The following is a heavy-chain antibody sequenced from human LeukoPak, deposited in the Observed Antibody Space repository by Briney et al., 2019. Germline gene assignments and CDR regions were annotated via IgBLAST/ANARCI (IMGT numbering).Heavy chain of an antibody. J-gene: IGHJ4*02. V-gene: IGHV3-66*01. CDR3: AREDVYHSSNSFPN. Sequence: PGGSLRLSCAASGFTFSSYWMSWVRQAPGKGLEWVPIIYTAGSTLYRDSVKGRFTISRDSSTNTLYLQMTSLRAEDTAVYYCAREDVYHSSNSFPNWGQGTLVTVSS. D-gene: IGHD3-22*01. CDR1: GFTFSSYW. CDR2: IYTAGST.